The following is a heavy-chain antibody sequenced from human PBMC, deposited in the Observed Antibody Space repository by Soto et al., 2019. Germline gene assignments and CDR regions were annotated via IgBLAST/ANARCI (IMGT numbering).Heavy chain of an antibody. D-gene: IGHD5-18*01. CDR3: ARAAHPRGCSYGCFDY. J-gene: IGHJ4*02. V-gene: IGHV4-34*01. CDR1: GGSFSGYY. Sequence: SETLSLTCAVYGGSFSGYYWSWILQPPGKGLEWIGEINHSGSTNYNPSLKSRVTISVDTSKNQFSLKLSSVTAADTAVYYCARAAHPRGCSYGCFDYWGQGTLVTVSS. CDR2: INHSGST.